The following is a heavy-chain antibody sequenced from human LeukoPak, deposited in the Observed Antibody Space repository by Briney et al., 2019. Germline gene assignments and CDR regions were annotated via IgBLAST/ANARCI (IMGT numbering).Heavy chain of an antibody. Sequence: PGGSLRLSCAASGFTFSSYSMNWVRQAPGKGLEWVSSISSSSSYIYYADSAKGRFTISRDNAKNTLYLQMNSLRAEDTAVYYCARSANVDTAMVLSPYYFDYWGQGTLVTVSS. D-gene: IGHD5-18*01. J-gene: IGHJ4*02. CDR2: ISSSSSYI. CDR1: GFTFSSYS. CDR3: ARSANVDTAMVLSPYYFDY. V-gene: IGHV3-21*01.